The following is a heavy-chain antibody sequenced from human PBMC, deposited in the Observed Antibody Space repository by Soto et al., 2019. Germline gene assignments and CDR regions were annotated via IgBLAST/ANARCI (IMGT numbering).Heavy chain of an antibody. J-gene: IGHJ6*02. CDR3: AVGYCSSTSCYAPRLYYYGMDV. CDR1: GFTFDSYA. CDR2: ISYDGSNK. V-gene: IGHV3-30*03. D-gene: IGHD2-2*01. Sequence: PGGSLRLSCAASGFTFDSYAMNWVRQAPGKGLEWVAVISYDGSNKYYADSVKCRFTISRDNSKNTLYLQMNSLRAEDTAVYYCAVGYCSSTSCYAPRLYYYGMDVWGQGPTVTVSS.